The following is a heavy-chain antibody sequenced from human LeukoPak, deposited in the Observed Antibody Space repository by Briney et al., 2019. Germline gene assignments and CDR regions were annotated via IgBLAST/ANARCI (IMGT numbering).Heavy chain of an antibody. Sequence: GSLRLSCAASGFTVSSNYMSWVRQAPGKGLEWVSVIYSGGSTYYADSVKGRFTISRDNSKNTLYLQMNSLRAEDTAVYYCARDLSDDYGDYPLYFDLWGRGTLVTVSS. CDR2: IYSGGST. V-gene: IGHV3-66*01. D-gene: IGHD4-17*01. CDR3: ARDLSDDYGDYPLYFDL. CDR1: GFTVSSNY. J-gene: IGHJ2*01.